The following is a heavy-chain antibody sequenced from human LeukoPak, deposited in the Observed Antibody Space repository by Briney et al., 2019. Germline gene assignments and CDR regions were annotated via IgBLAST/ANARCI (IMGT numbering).Heavy chain of an antibody. D-gene: IGHD6-19*01. J-gene: IGHJ5*02. CDR3: ARDRLGLVLGRVNWFDP. V-gene: IGHV1-18*01. CDR1: RYTFISYG. Sequence: ASVKVSCKASRYTFISYGIRWVRQAPLHRLEWMGWISAYNGNTNYAQKLQGRVTMTTDTSTSTAYMELRSLRSDDTAVYYCARDRLGLVLGRVNWFDPWGQGTLVTVSS. CDR2: ISAYNGNT.